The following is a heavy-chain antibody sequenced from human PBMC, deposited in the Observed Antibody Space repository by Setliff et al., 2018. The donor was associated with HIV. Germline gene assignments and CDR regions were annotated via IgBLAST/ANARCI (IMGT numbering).Heavy chain of an antibody. D-gene: IGHD4-4*01. Sequence: SETLSLTCSVSGGSTTSGGYYWSWIRQPPGKGLEWIGEFNHGRSTNNNPSLKSRVTISGDTTRNQFSLKLTSVTAADTAVYYCARGGRSTVATWAWFDPWGQGTLVTVSS. J-gene: IGHJ5*02. CDR3: ARGGRSTVATWAWFDP. CDR2: FNHGRST. V-gene: IGHV4-34*01. CDR1: GGSTTSGGYY.